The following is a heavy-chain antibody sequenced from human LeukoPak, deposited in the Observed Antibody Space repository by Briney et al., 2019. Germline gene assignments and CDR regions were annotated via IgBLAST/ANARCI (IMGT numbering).Heavy chain of an antibody. D-gene: IGHD3-10*01. Sequence: PSETLSLTCTVSGGSISSYYWSWIRQPPGKGLEWIGSIYYSGSTYYNPSLESRVTISVDTSKNQFSLKLSSVTAADTAVYYCARLSSKNWFDPWGQGTLVTVSS. CDR2: IYYSGST. CDR1: GGSISSYY. V-gene: IGHV4-59*12. J-gene: IGHJ5*02. CDR3: ARLSSKNWFDP.